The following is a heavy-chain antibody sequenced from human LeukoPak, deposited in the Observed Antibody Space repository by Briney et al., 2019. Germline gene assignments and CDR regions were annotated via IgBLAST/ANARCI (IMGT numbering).Heavy chain of an antibody. CDR1: GFTFSSYG. J-gene: IGHJ4*02. V-gene: IGHV3-30*18. CDR2: ISYDGSNK. D-gene: IGHD6-13*01. CDR3: AKDWEQLVLDY. Sequence: GRSLRLSCAASGFTFSSYGMHWVRQAPGKGLEWVAVISYDGSNKYYADSVKGRFTISRDNSKNTLYLQMNSLRAEDTAVYYCAKDWEQLVLDYWGQGTLVTVSS.